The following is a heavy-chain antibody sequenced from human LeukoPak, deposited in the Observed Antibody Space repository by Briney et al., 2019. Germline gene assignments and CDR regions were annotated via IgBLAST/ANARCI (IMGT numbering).Heavy chain of an antibody. J-gene: IGHJ4*02. V-gene: IGHV4-59*08. Sequence: GSGPTLVKPSETLSLTCTVSGGSISSYYWSWIRQPPGKGLEWIGYIYYSGSTNYNPSLKSRVTISVDTSKNQFSLKLSSVTAADTAVYYCARLSPFGGEQWLVPHFDYWGQGTLVTVSS. D-gene: IGHD6-19*01. CDR2: IYYSGST. CDR1: GGSISSYY. CDR3: ARLSPFGGEQWLVPHFDY.